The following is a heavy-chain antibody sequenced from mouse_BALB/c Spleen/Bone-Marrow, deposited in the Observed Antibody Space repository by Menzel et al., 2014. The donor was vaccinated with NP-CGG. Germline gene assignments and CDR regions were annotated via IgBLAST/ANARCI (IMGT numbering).Heavy chain of an antibody. CDR3: SSHYYSTPYYAMDY. J-gene: IGHJ4*01. Sequence: QVQLQQSGAELVKPGASVKLSCKASGYTFTNYYIYWVKQRPGQGLEWIGGINPSNGGTKFNEKFKNKATLTIDKSSSTAYIQLSSLTSEDSAVYYSSSHYYSTPYYAMDYWSQGTSVTVSS. CDR2: INPSNGGT. D-gene: IGHD1-1*01. V-gene: IGHV1S81*02. CDR1: GYTFTNYY.